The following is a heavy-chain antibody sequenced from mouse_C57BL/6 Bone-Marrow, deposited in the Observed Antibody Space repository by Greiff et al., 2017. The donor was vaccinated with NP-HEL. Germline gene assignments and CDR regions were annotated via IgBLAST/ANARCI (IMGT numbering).Heavy chain of an antibody. Sequence: EVKLMESGGGLVQPGGSLKLSCAASGFTFSDYYMYWVRQTPEKRLEWVAYISNGGGSTYYPDTVKGRFTISRDNAKNTLYLQMSRLKSEDTAMYYCARHVWTGTNGGNYFDYWGQGTTLTVSS. J-gene: IGHJ2*01. CDR2: ISNGGGST. CDR1: GFTFSDYY. D-gene: IGHD4-1*01. V-gene: IGHV5-12*01. CDR3: ARHVWTGTNGGNYFDY.